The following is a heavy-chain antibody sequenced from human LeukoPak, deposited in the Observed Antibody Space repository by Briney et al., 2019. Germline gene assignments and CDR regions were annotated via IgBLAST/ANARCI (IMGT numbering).Heavy chain of an antibody. V-gene: IGHV4-59*01. CDR3: ARNYYGSGSYFDY. Sequence: SETLSLTCTVSGGSISSYYWSWIRQPPGKGLEWIGYIYYSGSTNYNPSLKSRVTISVDTSKNQFSLKLSSVTAADTAVYYCARNYYGSGSYFDYWGQGTLVTVSS. CDR1: GGSISSYY. D-gene: IGHD3-10*01. J-gene: IGHJ4*02. CDR2: IYYSGST.